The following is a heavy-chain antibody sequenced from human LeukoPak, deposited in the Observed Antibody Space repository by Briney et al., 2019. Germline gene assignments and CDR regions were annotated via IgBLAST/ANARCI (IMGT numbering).Heavy chain of an antibody. Sequence: AGGSLRLSCAASGISLSNFGMHWVRQAPGKGLEWVAFIRYDGSDKYYADSVKGRFTISRDISKNTLFLQMNSLRAEDTAVYYCAKVPYYDSSGYYDYWGQGTLVTVSS. CDR1: GISLSNFG. V-gene: IGHV3-30*02. D-gene: IGHD3-22*01. CDR3: AKVPYYDSSGYYDY. J-gene: IGHJ4*02. CDR2: IRYDGSDK.